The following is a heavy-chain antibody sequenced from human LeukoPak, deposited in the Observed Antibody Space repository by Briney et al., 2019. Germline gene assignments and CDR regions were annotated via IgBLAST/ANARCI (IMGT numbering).Heavy chain of an antibody. J-gene: IGHJ4*02. V-gene: IGHV4-34*01. CDR3: ARGITMSY. Sequence: SETLSLTCAVYGGSFSGYYWSWVRQPPGKGLEWIGEINHSGSTNYNPSLKSRVTISVDTSKNQFSLKLSSVTAADTAVYYCARGITMSYWGQGTLVTVSS. D-gene: IGHD3-22*01. CDR1: GGSFSGYY. CDR2: INHSGST.